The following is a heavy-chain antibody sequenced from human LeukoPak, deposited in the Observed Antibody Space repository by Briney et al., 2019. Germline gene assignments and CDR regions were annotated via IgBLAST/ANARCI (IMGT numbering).Heavy chain of an antibody. Sequence: PGGSLRLSCAASGFTFSSYWMHWVRQVPGKGLVWVSTINSDGSITTYADSVKGRFTTSRDNAENTLYLQMNSLRGEDTAVYYCARTQVTGKVGFAFRGQGALVTVSS. CDR1: GFTFSSYW. V-gene: IGHV3-74*01. CDR3: ARTQVTGKVGFAF. J-gene: IGHJ4*02. CDR2: INSDGSIT. D-gene: IGHD1-20*01.